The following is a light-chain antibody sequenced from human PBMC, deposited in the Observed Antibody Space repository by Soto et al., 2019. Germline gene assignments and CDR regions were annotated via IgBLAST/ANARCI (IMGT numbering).Light chain of an antibody. V-gene: IGKV3-15*01. CDR2: GAS. CDR1: QSVSSN. CDR3: QQYNNWPQT. J-gene: IGKJ1*01. Sequence: VMTQSPATLSVSPGERATLSCRASQSVSSNLAWYQQKPGQPPRLLIYGASTRATGIAAKFSGSGSGTEFTLTISSLQSEDFAEYHCQQYNNWPQTFGQGTKVDIK.